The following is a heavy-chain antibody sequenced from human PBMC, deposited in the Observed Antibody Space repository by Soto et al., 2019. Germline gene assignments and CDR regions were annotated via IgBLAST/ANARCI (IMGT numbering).Heavy chain of an antibody. Sequence: QVQLVQSGAEVKKPGASVKVSCKASGYTFTSYAMHWVRQAPGQRLEWMGCINAANGNTKYSQNFQGRVTITRDTSASTAYMELSSLRSEDTAVYYCARDQSGAFDYWGQGTLVTVST. D-gene: IGHD1-26*01. CDR1: GYTFTSYA. CDR3: ARDQSGAFDY. CDR2: INAANGNT. J-gene: IGHJ4*02. V-gene: IGHV1-3*01.